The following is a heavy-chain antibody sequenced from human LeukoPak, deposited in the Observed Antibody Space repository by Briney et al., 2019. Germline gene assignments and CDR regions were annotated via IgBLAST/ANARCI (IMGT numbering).Heavy chain of an antibody. CDR2: MNPNSGNT. CDR1: GYTFTSYD. Sequence: ASVKVSCKASGYTFTSYDINWVRQATGQGLEWMGWMNPNSGNTGYAQKFQGRVTMTRNTSISTAYMELSSLRSEDTAVYYCARVFRGSYGMDVWGQGTLVTVSS. V-gene: IGHV1-8*01. D-gene: IGHD1-26*01. J-gene: IGHJ6*02. CDR3: ARVFRGSYGMDV.